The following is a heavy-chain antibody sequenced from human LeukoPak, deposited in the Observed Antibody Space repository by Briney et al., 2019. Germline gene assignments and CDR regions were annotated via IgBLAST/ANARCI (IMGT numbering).Heavy chain of an antibody. Sequence: SETLSLTCTVSGGSINSYSWSWIRQPPGKGLEWIGYIYYSGSTNYNPSLKSRVTISVDTSKNQFSLKLSSVTAADTAVYYCARKWEQVDYWGQGTLVNVSS. CDR3: ARKWEQVDY. J-gene: IGHJ4*02. D-gene: IGHD1-26*01. V-gene: IGHV4-59*08. CDR2: IYYSGST. CDR1: GGSINSYS.